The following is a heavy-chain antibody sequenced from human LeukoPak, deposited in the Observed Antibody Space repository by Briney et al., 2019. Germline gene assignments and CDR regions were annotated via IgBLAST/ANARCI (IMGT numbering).Heavy chain of an antibody. D-gene: IGHD3-16*01. Sequence: SETLSLTCTDSGGSISTYYWTWIRQPPGKGLEWIGYIYYSGSTNYNPALKSRVTISLDTSKNQFSLKLNSVTAADTAVYYCARRVTGRGTYYFDYWGQGTLVTVSS. V-gene: IGHV4-59*08. CDR2: IYYSGST. CDR3: ARRVTGRGTYYFDY. CDR1: GGSISTYY. J-gene: IGHJ4*02.